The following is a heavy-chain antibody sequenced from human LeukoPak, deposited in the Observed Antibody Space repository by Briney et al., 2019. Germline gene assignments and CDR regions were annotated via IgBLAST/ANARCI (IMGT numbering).Heavy chain of an antibody. V-gene: IGHV3-49*04. D-gene: IGHD3-10*02. CDR2: IRSKALYGTS. Sequence: GGSLRLSCRGSGFRFGGYALSWVRQAPGKGLEWVGFIRSKALYGTSEYAASVEGRFTISRDDSNIAYLQMNSLKTEDTAVYFCVRESVRDYYFDYWGQGTLVTVSS. CDR1: GFRFGGYA. CDR3: VRESVRDYYFDY. J-gene: IGHJ4*02.